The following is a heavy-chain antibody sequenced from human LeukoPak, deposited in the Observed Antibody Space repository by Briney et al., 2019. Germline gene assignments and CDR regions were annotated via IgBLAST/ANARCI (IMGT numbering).Heavy chain of an antibody. Sequence: SETLSLTCAVYGGSFSGYYWSWIRQPPGKGLEWIGEINHSGSTNYNPSLKSRVTISVDTSKNQFSLKLSSVTAADTAVYYCARGKYDSGGYYLDYWGQGTLVTVSS. J-gene: IGHJ4*02. V-gene: IGHV4-34*01. D-gene: IGHD3-22*01. CDR2: INHSGST. CDR3: ARGKYDSGGYYLDY. CDR1: GGSFSGYY.